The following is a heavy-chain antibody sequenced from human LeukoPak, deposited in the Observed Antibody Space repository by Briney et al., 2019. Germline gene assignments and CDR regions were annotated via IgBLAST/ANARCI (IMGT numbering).Heavy chain of an antibody. V-gene: IGHV1-69*13. CDR3: ARDSRDLGGTNDY. J-gene: IGHJ4*02. D-gene: IGHD3-16*01. CDR1: GATFSSYA. CDR2: IIPIFGTA. Sequence: ASVKLSCKASGATFSSYAISWMRQAPGQGLEWMGGIIPIFGTANYAQKFQVRVTITADESTSTAYMELSSLRSEDTAVYYCARDSRDLGGTNDYWGQGTLVTVSS.